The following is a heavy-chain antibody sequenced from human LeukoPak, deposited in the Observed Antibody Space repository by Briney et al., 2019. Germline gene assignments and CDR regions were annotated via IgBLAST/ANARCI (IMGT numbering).Heavy chain of an antibody. Sequence: ASVKVSCKASGYTFTAYYIHWVRQAPGQGLEWMGWISPNSGGTNYAPKFQGRVTMTRDTSISTAYMELSRLRSDDTAVYYCARDYYYVWGSYRQIYYFDYWGQGTLVTVSS. CDR2: ISPNSGGT. V-gene: IGHV1-2*02. CDR1: GYTFTAYY. J-gene: IGHJ4*02. CDR3: ARDYYYVWGSYRQIYYFDY. D-gene: IGHD3-16*02.